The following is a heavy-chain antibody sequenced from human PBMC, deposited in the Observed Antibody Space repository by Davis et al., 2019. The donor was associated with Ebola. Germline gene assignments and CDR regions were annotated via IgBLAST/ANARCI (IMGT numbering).Heavy chain of an antibody. Sequence: GGSLRLSCAASGFTFSKYAMNWVRQAPGKGLEWVSAISGSGSNTYYADSVKGRFTISRDSSKNMLYLQMNSLRAEDTAVYYCAKGPYSSTWYALDYWGQGNLVTVSS. CDR1: GFTFSKYA. V-gene: IGHV3-23*01. J-gene: IGHJ4*02. D-gene: IGHD6-13*01. CDR2: ISGSGSNT. CDR3: AKGPYSSTWYALDY.